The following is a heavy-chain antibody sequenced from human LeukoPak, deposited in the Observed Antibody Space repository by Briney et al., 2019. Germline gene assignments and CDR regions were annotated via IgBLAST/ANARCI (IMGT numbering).Heavy chain of an antibody. Sequence: PSETLSLTCTVSGGSISSSSYYWGWIRQPPGKGLEWIGSIYYSGSTYYNPSLKSRVTISVDTSKNQFSLKLSSVTAADTAVYYCARPVRARSWYLYGFDPWGQGTLVTVSS. J-gene: IGHJ5*02. CDR3: ARPVRARSWYLYGFDP. D-gene: IGHD6-13*01. V-gene: IGHV4-39*01. CDR2: IYYSGST. CDR1: GGSISSSSYY.